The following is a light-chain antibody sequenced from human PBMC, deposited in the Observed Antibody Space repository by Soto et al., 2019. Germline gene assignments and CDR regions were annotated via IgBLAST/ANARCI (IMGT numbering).Light chain of an antibody. Sequence: QSVLTQPASVSGSPGQSITSSCTGTSSDVGGYNYVSWYQQHPGKAPKLLIYEVSNRPSGVSNRFSGSKSGNTASLTISGLQAEDEADYYCSSYTGSSTLYVFGTGTKVTVL. CDR1: SSDVGGYNY. V-gene: IGLV2-14*01. J-gene: IGLJ1*01. CDR2: EVS. CDR3: SSYTGSSTLYV.